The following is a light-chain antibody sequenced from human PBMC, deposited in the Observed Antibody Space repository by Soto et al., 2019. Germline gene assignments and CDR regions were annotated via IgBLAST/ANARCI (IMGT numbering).Light chain of an antibody. Sequence: QSVLTQPPSASGTPGQRVTISCSGSYSNIGSNPINWYQQLPGTAPKLLIYSNNQRPSGVPDRFSGSKSGTSASLAISGLQSEDEADYYCAAWDDSLNGPVFGGGTKLTVL. V-gene: IGLV1-44*01. CDR3: AAWDDSLNGPV. CDR2: SNN. J-gene: IGLJ2*01. CDR1: YSNIGSNP.